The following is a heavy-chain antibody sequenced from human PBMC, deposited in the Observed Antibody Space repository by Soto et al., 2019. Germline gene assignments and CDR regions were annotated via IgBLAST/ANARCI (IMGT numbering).Heavy chain of an antibody. V-gene: IGHV1-3*01. J-gene: IGHJ3*02. Sequence: ASVKVSCRASGYTVTSYAMHWVRQAPGQRLEWMGWINAVHGITNYAQKFQGRVTITTDKSTSTAYMELSSLRSEDTAVYYCARELRYFDWSPDAFDIWGQGTMVTVSS. CDR1: GYTVTSYA. D-gene: IGHD3-9*01. CDR2: INAVHGIT. CDR3: ARELRYFDWSPDAFDI.